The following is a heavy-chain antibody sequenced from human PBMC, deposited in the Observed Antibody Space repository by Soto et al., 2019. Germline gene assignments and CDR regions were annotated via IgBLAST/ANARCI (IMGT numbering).Heavy chain of an antibody. Sequence: SETLSLTCAVYGGSFSGYYWGWIRQPPGKGLEWIGEINHSGSTNYNPSLKSRVTISVDTSKNQFSLKLSSVTAADTAVYYCARVKGIAARRARSNWFDPWVQGTLVTVSS. CDR2: INHSGST. CDR1: GGSFSGYY. V-gene: IGHV4-34*01. CDR3: ARVKGIAARRARSNWFDP. D-gene: IGHD6-6*01. J-gene: IGHJ5*02.